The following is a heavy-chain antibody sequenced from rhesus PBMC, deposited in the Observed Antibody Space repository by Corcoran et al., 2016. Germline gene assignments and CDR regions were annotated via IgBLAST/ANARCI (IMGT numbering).Heavy chain of an antibody. CDR2: IYGSSTGT. Sequence: QVQLQESGPGVVKPSETLSLTCAVSGGSISDSYRWSWIRQPPGKGLEWIGYIYGSSTGTNYTPSLESRVTVSKDTSKNQFSLKLSSVTAADTAVYYCARDGYSKTIDYWGQGVLVTVSS. CDR3: ARDGYSKTIDY. V-gene: IGHV4S10*01. D-gene: IGHD5-30*01. J-gene: IGHJ4*01. CDR1: GGSISDSYR.